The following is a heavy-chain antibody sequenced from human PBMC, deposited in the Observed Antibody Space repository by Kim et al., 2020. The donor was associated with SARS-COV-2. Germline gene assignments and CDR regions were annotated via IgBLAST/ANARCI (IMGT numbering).Heavy chain of an antibody. CDR2: VYYSRST. J-gene: IGHJ4*02. Sequence: SETLSLTCTVSGDSISISSYYWGWIRQPPGKGLEWIGSVYYSRSTYYNPSLKSRVTISIDTSKNQFSLKLSSVTAADTAVYYCAKYTGGTMIDYWGQGTLVTVSS. CDR3: AKYTGGTMIDY. V-gene: IGHV4-39*01. D-gene: IGHD3-16*01. CDR1: GDSISISSYY.